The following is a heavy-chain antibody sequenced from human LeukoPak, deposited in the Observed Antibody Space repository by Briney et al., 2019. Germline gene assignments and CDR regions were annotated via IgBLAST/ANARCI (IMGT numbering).Heavy chain of an antibody. V-gene: IGHV3-11*01. J-gene: IGHJ4*02. CDR1: GFTFSDYY. CDR2: LGSSGTTI. Sequence: GGSLRLSCAASGFTFSDYYMTWIRKAPGKGLEWVSYLGSSGTTIFYYADSVKGRFTISRDNAKNSLYLQMNSLRAEDMALYYCAKGHSGSYHTCYFDYWGQGTLVTVSS. D-gene: IGHD1-26*01. CDR3: AKGHSGSYHTCYFDY.